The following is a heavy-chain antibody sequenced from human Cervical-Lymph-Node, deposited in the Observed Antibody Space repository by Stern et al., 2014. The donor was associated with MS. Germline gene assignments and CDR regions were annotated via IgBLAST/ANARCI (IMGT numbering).Heavy chain of an antibody. CDR2: ISSSSSTI. V-gene: IGHV3-48*01. J-gene: IGHJ4*02. CDR1: GFTFSSYS. CDR3: ARIAPPIDGDSELKDY. Sequence: VQLVQSGGGLVQPGGSLRLSCAASGFTFSSYSMNWVRQAPGKGLEWVSYISSSSSTIYYADSVKGRFTISRDNAKNSLYLQMNSLRAEDTAVYYCARIAPPIDGDSELKDYWGQGTLVTVSS. D-gene: IGHD4-17*01.